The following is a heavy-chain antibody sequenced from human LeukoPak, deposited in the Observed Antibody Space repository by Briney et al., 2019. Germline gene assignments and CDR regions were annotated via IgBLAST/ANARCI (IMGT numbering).Heavy chain of an antibody. V-gene: IGHV4-4*09. J-gene: IGHJ4*02. CDR1: GGSVTRDY. Sequence: SETLSLTCSVSGGSVTRDYWGWFRRPPGKGIEWIGYIYTVGSTKYNPSLKSRVSITMDTSQNHVSLSLDSVTAADTAIYHCARLDLENYEDDWGPGTLVTVSS. CDR3: ARLDLENYEDD. D-gene: IGHD1-7*01. CDR2: IYTVGST.